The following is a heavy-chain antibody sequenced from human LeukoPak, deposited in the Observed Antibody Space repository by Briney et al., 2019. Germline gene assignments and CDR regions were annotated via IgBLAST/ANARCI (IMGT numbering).Heavy chain of an antibody. Sequence: PGGSLRLSCAASGFTFSIYTMNWVRQAPGKGLEWVSYISVSSGTTYYADSVKGRFTISRDNAGKSLYLQMNSLRAEDTAVYYCTRGGVATSLFDYWGQGTLVTVSS. CDR2: ISVSSGTT. CDR1: GFTFSIYT. CDR3: TRGGVATSLFDY. D-gene: IGHD5-12*01. J-gene: IGHJ4*02. V-gene: IGHV3-48*01.